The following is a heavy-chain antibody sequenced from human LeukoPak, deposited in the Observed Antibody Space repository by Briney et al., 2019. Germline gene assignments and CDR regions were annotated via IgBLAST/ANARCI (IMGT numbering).Heavy chain of an antibody. Sequence: ASVKVSCKASGGTFSSYAISWVRQAPGQGLEWMGGIIPIFGTANYAQKFQGRVTITADESTSTAYMELSSLRSEDTAVYYCARSIAVAGTFDYWGQGALVTVSS. D-gene: IGHD6-19*01. CDR1: GGTFSSYA. V-gene: IGHV1-69*13. CDR2: IIPIFGTA. J-gene: IGHJ4*02. CDR3: ARSIAVAGTFDY.